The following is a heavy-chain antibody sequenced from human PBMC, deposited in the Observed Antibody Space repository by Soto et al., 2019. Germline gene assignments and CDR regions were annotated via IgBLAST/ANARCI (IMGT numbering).Heavy chain of an antibody. CDR1: GFTFSSYG. CDR3: ARGDGDYGIDY. J-gene: IGHJ4*02. Sequence: QVQLVESGGGVVQPGRSLRLSCAASGFTFSSYGMHWVRQAPGKGLEWVAVIWYDGSNKYYADSVKGRFTISRDNCKNTLYLQMNSLRDEGTAVYYCARGDGDYGIDYWGQGTLVTVSS. D-gene: IGHD4-17*01. CDR2: IWYDGSNK. V-gene: IGHV3-33*01.